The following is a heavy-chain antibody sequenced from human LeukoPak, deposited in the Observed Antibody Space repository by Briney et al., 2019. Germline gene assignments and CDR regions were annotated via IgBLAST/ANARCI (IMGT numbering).Heavy chain of an antibody. J-gene: IGHJ5*02. D-gene: IGHD2-8*01. V-gene: IGHV3-30*09. CDR1: GFTFSSYA. Sequence: GESLRLSCAASGFTFSSYAMNWVRQAPGKGLEWVATVSYDGTDTSYADSVKGRFAIFRDNSKNTLYLQMNSLRTEDTAVYYCVRVSGFCTNGVCPSFDPWGXXTLVTVSS. CDR2: VSYDGTDT. CDR3: VRVSGFCTNGVCPSFDP.